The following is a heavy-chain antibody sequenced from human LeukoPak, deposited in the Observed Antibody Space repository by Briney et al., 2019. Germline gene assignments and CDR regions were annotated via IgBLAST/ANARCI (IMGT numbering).Heavy chain of an antibody. CDR1: GFTSSSYA. CDR3: AKDGGYSSSWYGNLYYFDY. CDR2: ISGSGGST. Sequence: GGSLRLSCAASGFTSSSYAMSWVRQAPGKGLEWVSAISGSGGSTYYADSVKGRFTISRDNSKNTLYLQMNSLRAEDTAVYYCAKDGGYSSSWYGNLYYFDYWGQGTLVTVSS. J-gene: IGHJ4*02. V-gene: IGHV3-23*01. D-gene: IGHD6-13*01.